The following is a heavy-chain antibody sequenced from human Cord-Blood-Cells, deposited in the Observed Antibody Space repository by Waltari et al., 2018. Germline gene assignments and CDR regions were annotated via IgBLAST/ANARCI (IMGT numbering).Heavy chain of an antibody. Sequence: QVQLVQSGAEVKKPGSSVKVSCKASGGTFSSYAISCVRQAPGQGLEWMGGIIPIFGTANYAQKFQGRVTITADKSTSTAYMELSSLRSEDTAVYYCARNREIAAAGTWWYFDLWGRGTLVTVSS. J-gene: IGHJ2*01. D-gene: IGHD6-13*01. CDR1: GGTFSSYA. CDR2: IIPIFGTA. CDR3: ARNREIAAAGTWWYFDL. V-gene: IGHV1-69*06.